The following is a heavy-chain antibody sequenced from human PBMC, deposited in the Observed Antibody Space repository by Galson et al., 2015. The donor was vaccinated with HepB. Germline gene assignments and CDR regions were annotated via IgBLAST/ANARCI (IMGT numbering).Heavy chain of an antibody. V-gene: IGHV1-18*01. D-gene: IGHD3-9*01. Sequence: SVKVSCKASGYTFTSYGISWVRRAPGQGLEWMGWISAYNGNTNYAQKLQGRVTMTTDTSTSTAYMELRSPRSDDTAVYYCARDRHYDILTGYSNDAFDIWGQGTMVTVSS. CDR3: ARDRHYDILTGYSNDAFDI. J-gene: IGHJ3*02. CDR1: GYTFTSYG. CDR2: ISAYNGNT.